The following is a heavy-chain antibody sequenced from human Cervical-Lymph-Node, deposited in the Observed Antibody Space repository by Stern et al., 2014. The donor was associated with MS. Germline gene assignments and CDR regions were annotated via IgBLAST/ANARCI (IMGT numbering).Heavy chain of an antibody. CDR3: ARKTDTAVGGDY. CDR1: GASVSTNF. D-gene: IGHD5-18*01. Sequence: EAQLVEPGGGLIQPGGSLRLSCAASGASVSTNFMRWVRQAQGKGLEWCSLMYSRCGTNYVDSVKGRFTISRDSSKNTLYLQMSDLRAEDTAVYYCARKTDTAVGGDYWGPGTLVTVSS. V-gene: IGHV3-53*01. J-gene: IGHJ4*02. CDR2: MYSRCGT.